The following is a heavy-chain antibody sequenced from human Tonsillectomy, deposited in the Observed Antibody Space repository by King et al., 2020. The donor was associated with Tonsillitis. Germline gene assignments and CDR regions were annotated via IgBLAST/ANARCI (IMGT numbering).Heavy chain of an antibody. J-gene: IGHJ2*01. D-gene: IGHD3-3*01. CDR3: ARDPAFYDFWSGPHWHFDL. Sequence: VQLQESGPGLVKPSETLSLTCTVSGYSISSAYYWGWIRQPPGKGLERIGIIYHSGSTYYNPSLKNRVTISVDTSKNQFSLNLNSVTAADTAVYYCARDPAFYDFWSGPHWHFDLWGRGTLVTVSS. V-gene: IGHV4-38-2*02. CDR2: IYHSGST. CDR1: GYSISSAYY.